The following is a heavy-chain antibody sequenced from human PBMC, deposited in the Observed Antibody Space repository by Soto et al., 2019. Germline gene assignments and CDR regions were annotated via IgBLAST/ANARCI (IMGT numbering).Heavy chain of an antibody. V-gene: IGHV3-48*02. Sequence: GGSLRLSCAASGFTFSSYSMNWVRQAPGKGLEWVSYISSSSSTIYYADSVKGRFTISRDNAKNSLYLQMNSLRDEDTAVYYCARDKAGTARPLFDYWGQGTLVTVSS. CDR3: ARDKAGTARPLFDY. D-gene: IGHD2-21*02. CDR1: GFTFSSYS. CDR2: ISSSSSTI. J-gene: IGHJ4*02.